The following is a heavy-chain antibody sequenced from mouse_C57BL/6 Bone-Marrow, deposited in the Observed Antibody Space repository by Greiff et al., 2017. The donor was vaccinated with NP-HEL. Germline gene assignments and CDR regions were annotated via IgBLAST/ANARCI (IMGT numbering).Heavy chain of an antibody. J-gene: IGHJ2*01. V-gene: IGHV1-69*01. CDR3: ARGNWAYYFDY. D-gene: IGHD4-1*01. Sequence: QVQLQQPGAELVMPGASVKLSCKASGYTFPSYWMHWVKQRPGQGLEWIGEIDPSDSYTNYNQKFKGKSTLTVDKSTSTAYMQLSSLTSEDSAVYYCARGNWAYYFDYWGQGTTLTVSS. CDR2: IDPSDSYT. CDR1: GYTFPSYW.